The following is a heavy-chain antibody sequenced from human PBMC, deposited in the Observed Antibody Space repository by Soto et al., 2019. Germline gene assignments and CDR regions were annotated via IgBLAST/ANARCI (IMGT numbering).Heavy chain of an antibody. V-gene: IGHV1-69*13. D-gene: IGHD4-17*01. Sequence: GASVKVSCKASGGTFSSYAISWVRQAPGQGLEWMGGIIPIFGTANYAQKFQGRVTITADESTSTAYMELSSLRSEDTAVYYCARNRLDDYGDYQMEYYFDYWGQGTLVTVSS. J-gene: IGHJ4*02. CDR1: GGTFSSYA. CDR2: IIPIFGTA. CDR3: ARNRLDDYGDYQMEYYFDY.